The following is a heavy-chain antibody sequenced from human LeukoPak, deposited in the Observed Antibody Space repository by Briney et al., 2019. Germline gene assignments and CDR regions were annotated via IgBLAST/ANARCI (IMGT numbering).Heavy chain of an antibody. J-gene: IGHJ2*01. V-gene: IGHV4-34*01. D-gene: IGHD2/OR15-2a*01. CDR2: MHHSGAT. Sequence: SETLSLTCAASGGSFSGFYWSWIRQPPGKGLEWIEEMHHSGATSYKPSLRSRVTISGGTSKNQFSLNLNSVTAADTAVYYCARGILGYYYFDLWGRGTLVTVSS. CDR3: ARGILGYYYFDL. CDR1: GGSFSGFY.